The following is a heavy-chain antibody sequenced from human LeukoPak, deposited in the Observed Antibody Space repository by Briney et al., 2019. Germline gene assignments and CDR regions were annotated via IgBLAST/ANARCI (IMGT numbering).Heavy chain of an antibody. CDR3: ARRAARTSSPIDY. Sequence: SETLSLTCTVSGGSISSYYWSWIRQPPGKGLEWIGYIYISGSTNYNPSLKSRVTISVDTSKNQFSLKLSSVTAADTAVYYCARRAARTSSPIDYWGQGTLVTVSS. CDR2: IYISGST. V-gene: IGHV4-4*09. J-gene: IGHJ4*02. D-gene: IGHD6-25*01. CDR1: GGSISSYY.